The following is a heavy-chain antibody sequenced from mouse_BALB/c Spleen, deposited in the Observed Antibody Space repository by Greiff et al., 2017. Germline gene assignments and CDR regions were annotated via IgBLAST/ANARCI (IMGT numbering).Heavy chain of an antibody. V-gene: IGHV3-2*02. CDR3: ARRGNYGNYLY. CDR1: GYSITSDYA. Sequence: EVKLMESGPGLVKPSQSLSLTCTVTGYSITSDYAWNWIRQFPGNKLEWMGYISYSGSTSYNPSLKSRISITRDTSKKQFFLQLNSVTTEDTATYYCARRGNYGNYLYWGQGTLVTVSA. J-gene: IGHJ3*01. D-gene: IGHD2-1*01. CDR2: ISYSGST.